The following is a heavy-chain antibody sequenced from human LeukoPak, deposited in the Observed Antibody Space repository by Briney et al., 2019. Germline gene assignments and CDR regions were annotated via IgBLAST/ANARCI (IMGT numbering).Heavy chain of an antibody. V-gene: IGHV3-33*06. Sequence: PGRSLRLSCAASGFTFSSYGMHWVRQAPGKGLEWVAVIWYDGSNKYYADSVKGRFTISRDNSKNTLYLQMNRLRAEDTAVYYCAKGSGGSSADYFDYWGQGTLVTVSS. D-gene: IGHD2-15*01. J-gene: IGHJ4*02. CDR1: GFTFSSYG. CDR3: AKGSGGSSADYFDY. CDR2: IWYDGSNK.